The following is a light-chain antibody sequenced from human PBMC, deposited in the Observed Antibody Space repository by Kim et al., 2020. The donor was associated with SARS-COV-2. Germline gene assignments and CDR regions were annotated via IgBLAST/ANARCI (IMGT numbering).Light chain of an antibody. J-gene: IGLJ2*01. Sequence: GRSVTISCTGTSGDVGGYNYSSWYQQHPGKAPKLIIYEVSKRPSGVPDRFSGSKSGNTASLTVSGLQAEDEADYYCSSYAGSNNLVFGGGTQLTVL. CDR3: SSYAGSNNLV. V-gene: IGLV2-8*01. CDR1: SGDVGGYNY. CDR2: EVS.